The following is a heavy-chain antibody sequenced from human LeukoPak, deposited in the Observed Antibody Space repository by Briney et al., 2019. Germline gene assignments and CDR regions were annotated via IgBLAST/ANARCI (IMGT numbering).Heavy chain of an antibody. J-gene: IGHJ4*02. CDR3: AKLQDFYDNSGYSYFDD. CDR1: GFTFSNYA. CDR2: STGNGLNT. V-gene: IGHV3-23*01. D-gene: IGHD3-22*01. Sequence: PGRTLRLSSAASGFTFSNYAMSRVRQAAGKGLEWVSSSTGNGLNTYEADFIKGRFTISRDDSKNTLYLHLSSLRVEDTAVYYCAKLQDFYDNSGYSYFDDWGQGTLVTVSS.